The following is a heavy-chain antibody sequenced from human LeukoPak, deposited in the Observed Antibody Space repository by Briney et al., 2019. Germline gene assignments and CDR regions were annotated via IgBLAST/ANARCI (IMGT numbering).Heavy chain of an antibody. D-gene: IGHD3-16*01. Sequence: SETLSLTCTVSGGSISSYYWSWIRQPPGKGLEWIGYIYYSGSTNYNPSLKSRVTISVDTSKNQFSLKLSSVTAADTAVYYCARRRDYDYVSDAFDIWGQGTMVTVSS. CDR1: GGSISSYY. V-gene: IGHV4-59*01. J-gene: IGHJ3*02. CDR3: ARRRDYDYVSDAFDI. CDR2: IYYSGST.